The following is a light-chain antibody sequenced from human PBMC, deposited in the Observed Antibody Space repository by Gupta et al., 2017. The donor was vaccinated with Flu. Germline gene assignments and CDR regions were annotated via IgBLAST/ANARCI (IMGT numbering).Light chain of an antibody. J-gene: IGKJ2*01. CDR1: QSVTSNY. V-gene: IGKV3D-20*01. CDR3: QVYGRESDIYT. CDR2: DAF. Sequence: EIVLTQSPATLSLSPGERATLSCGASQSVTSNYLAWYQQKPGLAPRLLIYDAFTRATGVPDRFSGSGSGTDFTLTITRLEPEDFAVYYCQVYGRESDIYTFGQGTKVEIK.